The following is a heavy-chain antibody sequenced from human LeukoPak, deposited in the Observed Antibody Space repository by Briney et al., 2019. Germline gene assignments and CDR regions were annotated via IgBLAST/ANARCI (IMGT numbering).Heavy chain of an antibody. CDR3: ARHPNYGANWFDP. V-gene: IGHV4-39*01. CDR2: IYYSGST. J-gene: IGHJ5*02. CDR1: GFTFSDYP. Sequence: GSLRLSCAASGFTFSDYPMGWVRQPPGKGLEWIGSIYYSGSTYYNPSLKSRVTISVDTSKNQFSLKLSSVTAADTVVYYCARHPNYGANWFDPWGQGTLVTVSS. D-gene: IGHD4-17*01.